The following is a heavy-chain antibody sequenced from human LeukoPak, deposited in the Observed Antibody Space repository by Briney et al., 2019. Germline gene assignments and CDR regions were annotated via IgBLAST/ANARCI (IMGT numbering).Heavy chain of an antibody. CDR1: GYSFTSYW. D-gene: IGHD3-22*01. V-gene: IGHV5-51*01. CDR2: IYPGDSDT. J-gene: IGHJ5*02. Sequence: PGESPQISCQGSGYSFTSYWIGWVRQMPGKGLEWMGIIYPGDSDTRYSPSFQGQVTISADKSISTAYLQWSSLKASDTAMYYCARSYYDSSGYYPGWFDPWGQGTLVTVSS. CDR3: ARSYYDSSGYYPGWFDP.